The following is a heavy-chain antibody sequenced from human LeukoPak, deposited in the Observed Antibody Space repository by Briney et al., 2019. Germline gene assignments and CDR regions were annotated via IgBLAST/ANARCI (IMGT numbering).Heavy chain of an antibody. J-gene: IGHJ4*02. CDR2: ISSSSRYI. CDR1: GFTFSSYS. CDR3: ARGGGIAVAGKGIDY. D-gene: IGHD6-19*01. V-gene: IGHV3-21*01. Sequence: GGSLRLSCAASGFTFSSYSMNWVRQAPGKGLEWVSSISSSSRYIYYADSVKGRFTISRDNAKNSLYLQMNSLRAEDTAVYYCARGGGIAVAGKGIDYWGQGTLVTVSS.